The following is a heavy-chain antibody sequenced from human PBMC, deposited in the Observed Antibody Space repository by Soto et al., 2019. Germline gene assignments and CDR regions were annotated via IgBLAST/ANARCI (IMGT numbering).Heavy chain of an antibody. Sequence: ASVKVSCKVSGYTLTELSMHWVRQAPGKGLEWMGGFDPEDGETIYAQKFQGRVTMTEDTSTDTAYMELSSLRSEDTAVYYCATDQLDIAAAEWLGFDPWGQGTLVTVPQ. CDR1: GYTLTELS. CDR2: FDPEDGET. D-gene: IGHD6-13*01. J-gene: IGHJ5*02. CDR3: ATDQLDIAAAEWLGFDP. V-gene: IGHV1-24*01.